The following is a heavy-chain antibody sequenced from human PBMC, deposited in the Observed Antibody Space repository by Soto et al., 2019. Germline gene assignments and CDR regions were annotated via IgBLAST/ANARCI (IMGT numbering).Heavy chain of an antibody. CDR3: TTDLWRIAVVVGPTGYFNP. CDR1: GFTFSSYD. D-gene: IGHD2-15*01. Sequence: GGSLRLSCVASGFTFSSYDMNWVRQAPGKGLDWVGRIKSKSDGGTTEYAAPVRGRFTISRDDSKNTLYLQMNSLKTEDTAVYYCTTDLWRIAVVVGPTGYFNPWGQGTPVTVSS. CDR2: IKSKSDGGTT. V-gene: IGHV3-15*01. J-gene: IGHJ5*02.